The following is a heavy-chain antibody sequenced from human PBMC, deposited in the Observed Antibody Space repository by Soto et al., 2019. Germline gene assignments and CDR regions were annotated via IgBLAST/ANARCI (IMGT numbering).Heavy chain of an antibody. CDR2: INPNSGNT. CDR3: VRMASSGTLNWFDP. Sequence: ASVKVSCKASGYIFTDYYMHWVRQAPGQELGWMGRINPNSGNTNYAQKFQGRVSMTRNTSINTAYLELSSLASDDTAVYYCVRMASSGTLNWFDPWGQGTLVTVSS. J-gene: IGHJ5*02. V-gene: IGHV1-2*06. D-gene: IGHD1-1*01. CDR1: GYIFTDYY.